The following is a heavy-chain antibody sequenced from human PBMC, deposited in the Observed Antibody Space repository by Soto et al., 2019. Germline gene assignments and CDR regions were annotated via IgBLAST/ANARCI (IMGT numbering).Heavy chain of an antibody. Sequence: PGGSLRLSCAASGFTFSSYAMHWVRQAPGKGLEWVAVISYDGSNKYYADSVKGRFTISRDNSKNTLYLQMNSLRAEDTAVYYCARDSARSGSYFRLPLYWGQGTLVTVSS. D-gene: IGHD1-26*01. J-gene: IGHJ4*02. CDR3: ARDSARSGSYFRLPLY. CDR1: GFTFSSYA. CDR2: ISYDGSNK. V-gene: IGHV3-30-3*01.